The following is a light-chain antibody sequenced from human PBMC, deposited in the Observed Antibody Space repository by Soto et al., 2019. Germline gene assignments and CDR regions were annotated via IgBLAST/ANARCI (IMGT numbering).Light chain of an antibody. CDR3: QQYGSSLIT. Sequence: EIVLTQSPGTLSLSPGERATLSCRASQSVSSSYLAWYQQKPGQAPRRLIYGASSRATGIPDRFSGSGSGTDFTLTISRLEPEALAVYYCQQYGSSLITFGPGTKVDIK. CDR1: QSVSSSY. J-gene: IGKJ3*01. CDR2: GAS. V-gene: IGKV3-20*01.